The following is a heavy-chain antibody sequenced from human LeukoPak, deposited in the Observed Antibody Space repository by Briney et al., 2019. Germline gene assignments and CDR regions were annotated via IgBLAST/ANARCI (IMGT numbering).Heavy chain of an antibody. D-gene: IGHD5-24*01. CDR2: INPSGGST. J-gene: IGHJ4*02. CDR1: GYIIATYY. Sequence: GASVTVSCKASGYIIATYYIDWVRQAPGQGLEWMGRINPSGGSTNYARQFQDRVTMTSDTSTTTVYMELSSLRSEDTAVYFCARVSRDGYYLFDYWGQGTLVIVSS. V-gene: IGHV1-46*01. CDR3: ARVSRDGYYLFDY.